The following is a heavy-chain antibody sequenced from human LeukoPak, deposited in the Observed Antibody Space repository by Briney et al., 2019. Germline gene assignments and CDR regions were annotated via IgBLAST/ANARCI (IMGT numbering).Heavy chain of an antibody. CDR3: ARTFDGSAYYYGDF. V-gene: IGHV1-18*01. Sequence: ASVKVSSKASAYTFTNFGITWVRQAPGQGLEWVGWISVYSGNTNYAQKLQGRVTMTTDTSTSTAYMELRSLRSDDTALYYCARTFDGSAYYYGDFWGQGTLVTVSS. J-gene: IGHJ4*02. CDR1: AYTFTNFG. CDR2: ISVYSGNT. D-gene: IGHD3-22*01.